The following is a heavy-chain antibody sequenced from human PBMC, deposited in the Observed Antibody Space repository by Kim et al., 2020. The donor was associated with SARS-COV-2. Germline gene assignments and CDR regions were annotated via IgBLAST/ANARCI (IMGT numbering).Heavy chain of an antibody. J-gene: IGHJ4*02. Sequence: YAQKLQGRVTMTTDTSTSTAYMELRSLRSDDTAVYYCARDVSSGTGHFDYWGQGTLVTVSS. D-gene: IGHD3-22*01. V-gene: IGHV1-18*01. CDR3: ARDVSSGTGHFDY.